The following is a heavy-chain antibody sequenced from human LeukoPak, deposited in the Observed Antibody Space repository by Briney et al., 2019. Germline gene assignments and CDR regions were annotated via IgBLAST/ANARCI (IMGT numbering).Heavy chain of an antibody. CDR1: GGSISSSSYY. D-gene: IGHD6-13*01. V-gene: IGHV4-61*01. J-gene: IGHJ5*02. Sequence: SETLSLTCTVSGGSISSSSYYWSWIRQPPGKGLEWIGYIYYSGSTNYNPSLKSRVTISVDTSKNQFSLKLSSVTAADTAVYYCARSYSSSSIRFDPWGQGTLVTVSS. CDR2: IYYSGST. CDR3: ARSYSSSSIRFDP.